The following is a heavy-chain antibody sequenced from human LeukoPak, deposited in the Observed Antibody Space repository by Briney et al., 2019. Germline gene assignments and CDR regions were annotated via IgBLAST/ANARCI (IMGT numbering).Heavy chain of an antibody. V-gene: IGHV3-48*04. CDR2: ISSSSSTI. J-gene: IGHJ4*02. CDR3: ATGPDYYDSSGLDY. CDR1: GFTFSSYS. D-gene: IGHD3-22*01. Sequence: GGSLRLSCAASGFTFSSYSMNWVRQAPGKGLEWVSYISSSSSTIYYADSVKGRFTISRDNAKNSLYLQMNSLRAEDTAVYYCATGPDYYDSSGLDYWGQGTLVTVSS.